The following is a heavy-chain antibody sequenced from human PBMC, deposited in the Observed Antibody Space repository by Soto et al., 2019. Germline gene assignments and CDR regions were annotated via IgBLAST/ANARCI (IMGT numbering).Heavy chain of an antibody. D-gene: IGHD3-16*02. J-gene: IGHJ3*02. V-gene: IGHV3-15*01. CDR2: IKSKTDGGTT. CDR3: TTPYYDYIWGSYLDAFDI. CDR1: GFTFSNAW. Sequence: EVQLVESGGGLVKPGGSLRLSCAASGFTFSNAWMSWVRQAPGKGLEWVGRIKSKTDGGTTDYAAPVKGRFTISREDSKNTLYLQMNSLKTGDTAVYYCTTPYYDYIWGSYLDAFDIWGQGTMVTVSS.